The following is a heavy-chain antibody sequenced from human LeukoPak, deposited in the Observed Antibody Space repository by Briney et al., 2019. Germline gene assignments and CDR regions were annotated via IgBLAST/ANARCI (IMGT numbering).Heavy chain of an antibody. J-gene: IGHJ1*01. CDR3: ARGDCSGGSCYLPEYLQH. CDR1: GYTLISYA. V-gene: IGHV1-18*01. D-gene: IGHD2-15*01. CDR2: ITAYNGYT. Sequence: ASVKVSCKASGYTLISYAISWVRQAPGQGLEWMGWITAYNGYTTYAQKLQGRVTMTTDTSTHTAYMELRSLKSDDTAVYYCARGDCSGGSCYLPEYLQHWGQGTLVTVSS.